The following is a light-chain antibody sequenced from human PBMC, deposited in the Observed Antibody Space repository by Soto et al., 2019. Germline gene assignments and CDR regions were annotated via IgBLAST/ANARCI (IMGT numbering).Light chain of an antibody. V-gene: IGKV2D-29*01. CDR3: MQSIQIPT. J-gene: IGKJ5*01. CDR2: EVS. CDR1: QSLLPSDGKTY. Sequence: EIVMTQSPLSLPVTPGEPSSISCKSSQSLLPSDGKTYLSCCLQNPGQPPEXLLYEVSNPFSGVPDRFSGSGSGTDFTLKISRVEAEDVGLYYCMQSIQIPTFGHGTRLEIK.